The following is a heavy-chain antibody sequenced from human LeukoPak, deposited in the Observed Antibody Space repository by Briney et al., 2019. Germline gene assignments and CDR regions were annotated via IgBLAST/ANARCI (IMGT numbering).Heavy chain of an antibody. J-gene: IGHJ4*02. CDR1: GLSLCSFA. CDR2: IRGNGET. V-gene: IGHV3-23*01. CDR3: AKASWVSSTDAVR. D-gene: IGHD3-16*01. Sequence: GGSLSLSCALSGLSLCSFAMSWVGQGPARGLEWVSSIRGNGETFYADSVKGRFPLSSHSPRNTVYFQLNNLRVEDTAIYYCAKASWVSSTDAVRWGQGTLVPVSS.